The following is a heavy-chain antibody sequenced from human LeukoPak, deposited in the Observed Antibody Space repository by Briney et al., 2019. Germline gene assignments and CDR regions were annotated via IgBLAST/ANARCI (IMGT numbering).Heavy chain of an antibody. D-gene: IGHD1/OR15-1a*01. V-gene: IGHV4-61*02. CDR2: IYASGST. Sequence: SETLSLTCTVSGGSISSGGFYWSWIRQPAGKGLEWIGRIYASGSTIYNLSLKSRATISLDTSKNQFSLKLSSVTAADTALYYCARSPGAMSFDYWGQGTLITVSS. CDR3: ARSPGAMSFDY. J-gene: IGHJ4*02. CDR1: GGSISSGGFY.